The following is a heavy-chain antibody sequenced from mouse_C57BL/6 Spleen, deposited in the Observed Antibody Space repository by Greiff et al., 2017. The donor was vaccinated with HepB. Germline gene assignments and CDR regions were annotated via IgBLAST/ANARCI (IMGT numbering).Heavy chain of an antibody. D-gene: IGHD2-4*01. Sequence: EVQVVESEGGLVQPGSSMKLSCTASGFTFSDYYMAWVRQVPEKGLEWVANINYDGSSTYYLDSLKSRFIISRDNAKNILYLQMSSLKSEDTATYYCAREGYDYDGMDYWGQGTSVTVSS. CDR3: AREGYDYDGMDY. J-gene: IGHJ4*01. CDR2: INYDGSST. CDR1: GFTFSDYY. V-gene: IGHV5-16*01.